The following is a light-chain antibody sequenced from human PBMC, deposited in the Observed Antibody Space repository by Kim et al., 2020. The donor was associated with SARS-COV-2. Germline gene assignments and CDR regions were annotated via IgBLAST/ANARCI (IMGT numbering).Light chain of an antibody. V-gene: IGKV3-15*01. J-gene: IGKJ1*01. Sequence: EIVMTQSPATLSVSPGERATLSCRASRGVSRNLAWYQKKPGQAPRLLIHGASIRATGVPARFSGSGSGTDFTLTISNLQSEDFAVYYCQQYNYWPRGTFGQGTKVDIK. CDR1: RGVSRN. CDR2: GAS. CDR3: QQYNYWPRGT.